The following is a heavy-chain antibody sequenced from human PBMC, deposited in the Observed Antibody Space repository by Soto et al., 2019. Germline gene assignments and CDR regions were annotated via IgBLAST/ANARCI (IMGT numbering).Heavy chain of an antibody. D-gene: IGHD2-15*01. CDR2: IYYSGST. V-gene: IGHV4-30-4*01. CDR1: VGSISIGDYD. Sequence: SETLALTCTFSVGSISIGDYDWSWIRQPPGKGMEWIGYIYYSGSTYYNPSLKSRVTISVDTSKNQFSLKLSSVTAADTAVYYCARGARYCSGGSCYDDAFDIWGQGTMVTVSS. CDR3: ARGARYCSGGSCYDDAFDI. J-gene: IGHJ3*02.